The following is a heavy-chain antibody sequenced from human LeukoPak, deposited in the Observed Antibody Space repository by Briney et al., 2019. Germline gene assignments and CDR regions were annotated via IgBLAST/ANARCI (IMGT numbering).Heavy chain of an antibody. J-gene: IGHJ4*02. V-gene: IGHV3-74*01. CDR3: ARVLNRVCDY. CDR2: ISTDGSST. Sequence: GGSLRLSCAASGFTFSSYWMHWVRQAPGKGLVWVSRISTDGSSTNYADSVKGRFTISRDNAKNTLYLQMSSLRAEDTAAYYCARVLNRVCDYWGQGTLVTVSS. CDR1: GFTFSSYW. D-gene: IGHD1-14*01.